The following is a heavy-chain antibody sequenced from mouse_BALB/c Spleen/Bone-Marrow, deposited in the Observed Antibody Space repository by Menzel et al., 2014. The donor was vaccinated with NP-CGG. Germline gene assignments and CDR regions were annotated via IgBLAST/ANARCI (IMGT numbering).Heavy chain of an antibody. CDR3: ARLYYDYDGGAY. V-gene: IGHV5-9-2*01. D-gene: IGHD2-4*01. CDR1: GFTFSSYG. Sequence: DVKLVESGGGLVKPGGSLKLSCAASGFTFSSYGMSWVRQTPEKRLEWVATISGGGSYTYYPDSVKGRFTISRDNAKNNLYLQMSSLRPEDTALYYCARLYYDYDGGAYWGQGTLVTVSA. CDR2: ISGGGSYT. J-gene: IGHJ3*01.